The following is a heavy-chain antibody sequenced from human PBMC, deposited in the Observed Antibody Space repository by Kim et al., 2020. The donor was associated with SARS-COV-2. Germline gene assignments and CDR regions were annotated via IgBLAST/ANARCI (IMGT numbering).Heavy chain of an antibody. J-gene: IGHJ4*02. CDR3: AKDTSLSMIVVASFDC. Sequence: DSVKGRFTISRDNSRNTLYLQRDSLRAEDTAVYYCAKDTSLSMIVVASFDCWGQGTLVTVSS. V-gene: IGHV3-23*01. D-gene: IGHD3-22*01.